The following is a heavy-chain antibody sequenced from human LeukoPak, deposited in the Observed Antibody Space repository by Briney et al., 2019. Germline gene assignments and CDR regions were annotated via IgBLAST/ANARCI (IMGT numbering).Heavy chain of an antibody. CDR3: ARDGALGYSGYDAPLDY. D-gene: IGHD5-12*01. V-gene: IGHV3-9*01. CDR2: ISWNSGSI. CDR1: GFTFDDYA. Sequence: GGSLRLSCAASGFTFDDYAMHWVRQAPGKGLEWVSGISWNSGSIGYADSVKGRFTISRDNAKNSLYLQMNSLRAEDTGVYYCARDGALGYSGYDAPLDYWGQGNPVTVSS. J-gene: IGHJ4*02.